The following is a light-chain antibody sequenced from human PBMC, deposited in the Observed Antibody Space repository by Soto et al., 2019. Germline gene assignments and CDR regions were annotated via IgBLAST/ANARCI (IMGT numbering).Light chain of an antibody. J-gene: IGKJ5*01. Sequence: IVLAQSPDALSLSPGERATLSCSASETIRGLLAWYQQRPGQPPRLLIYDTSNRATGIPARFSGSGSGTDFTLTISGLEPADLGVYYCQQRHNWPITFGQVRILDIK. CDR1: ETIRGL. V-gene: IGKV3-11*01. CDR3: QQRHNWPIT. CDR2: DTS.